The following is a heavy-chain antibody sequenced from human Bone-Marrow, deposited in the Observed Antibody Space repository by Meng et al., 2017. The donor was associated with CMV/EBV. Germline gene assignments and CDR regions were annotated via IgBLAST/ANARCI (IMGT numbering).Heavy chain of an antibody. CDR3: ARPIIAATGADGWFDL. CDR2: IGTAGDT. V-gene: IGHV3-13*03. D-gene: IGHD6-13*01. Sequence: GESLKISCAACGFTFSSYDMHWVRQATGKGLEWVSAIGTAGDTYYPGSVKGQFTISRENAKNSLYLQMNSLRAGDTAVYYCARPIIAATGADGWFDLWGQGTLVTVSS. CDR1: GFTFSSYD. J-gene: IGHJ5*02.